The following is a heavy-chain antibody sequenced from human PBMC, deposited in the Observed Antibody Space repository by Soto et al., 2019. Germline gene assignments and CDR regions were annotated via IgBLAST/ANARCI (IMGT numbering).Heavy chain of an antibody. CDR1: GFSLSTSGMC. CDR3: ARSIYYYDSSGYGFYYFDY. J-gene: IGHJ4*02. CDR2: IDWDDDK. V-gene: IGHV2-70*11. D-gene: IGHD3-22*01. Sequence: SGPTLVNPTQTLTLTCTFSGFSLSTSGMCVSWIRQPPGKALEWLARIDWDDDKYYSTSLKTRLTISKDTSKNQVVLTMTNMEPVDTATYYCARSIYYYDSSGYGFYYFDYWGQGTLVTVSS.